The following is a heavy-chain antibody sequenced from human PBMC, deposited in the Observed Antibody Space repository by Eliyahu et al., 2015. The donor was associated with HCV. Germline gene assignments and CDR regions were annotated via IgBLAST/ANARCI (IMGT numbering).Heavy chain of an antibody. CDR3: AKEGYSRSSLGFDY. Sequence: EVQLVESGGGLVQSGRSLRLSCAASGFXFDDXVMHWVRQGPGKGLEWVAGISWNSGNIGYADSVKGRFTISRDNAKNSLYLQMNSLRAEDTALYYCAKEGYSRSSLGFDYWGQGTLVTVSS. CDR1: GFXFDDXV. J-gene: IGHJ4*02. D-gene: IGHD6-6*01. CDR2: ISWNSGNI. V-gene: IGHV3-9*01.